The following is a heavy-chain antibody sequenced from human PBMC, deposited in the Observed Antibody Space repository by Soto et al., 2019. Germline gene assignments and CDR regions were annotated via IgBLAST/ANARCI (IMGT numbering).Heavy chain of an antibody. D-gene: IGHD4-4*01. Sequence: SESLSLTCTVSGDSISGYSWSWVRQPPEKGLEWIGSISYSESTTTNPSLKRQFPISEDTPQPQFTLELRSGTGTDPAVFFCGRDGGTYRNRYFDSWGEGCLVTVCS. J-gene: IGHJ4*02. V-gene: IGHV4-59*01. CDR2: ISYSEST. CDR1: GDSISGYS. CDR3: GRDGGTYRNRYFDS.